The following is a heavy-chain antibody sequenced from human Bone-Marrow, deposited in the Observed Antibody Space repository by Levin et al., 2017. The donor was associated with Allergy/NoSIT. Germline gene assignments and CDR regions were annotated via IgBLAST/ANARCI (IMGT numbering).Heavy chain of an antibody. D-gene: IGHD3-10*01. CDR3: EGYGSGLDPRKGYFDY. V-gene: IGHV3-23*01. CDR2: ISGSGGST. Sequence: GGSLRLSCAASGFTFSSYAMSWVRQAPGKGLEWVSAISGSGGSTYYADSVKGRFTISRDNSKNTLYLQMNSLRAEDTAVYYCEGYGSGLDPRKGYFDYWGQGTLVTVSS. J-gene: IGHJ4*02. CDR1: GFTFSSYA.